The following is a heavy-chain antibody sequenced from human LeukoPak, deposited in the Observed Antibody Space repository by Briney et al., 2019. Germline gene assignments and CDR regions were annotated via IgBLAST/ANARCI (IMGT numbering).Heavy chain of an antibody. CDR1: GGSISSSY. D-gene: IGHD3-10*01. Sequence: PSETLSLTCTVSGGSISSSYWSWIRQPPGKGLEWIGTIYNSGGTDYNPSLKSRVTISVDTSKNQFSLRLSSVTAADTAVFYCARGDGRGVPLYYFDYWGQGTLVTVSS. V-gene: IGHV4-59*01. J-gene: IGHJ4*02. CDR3: ARGDGRGVPLYYFDY. CDR2: IYNSGGT.